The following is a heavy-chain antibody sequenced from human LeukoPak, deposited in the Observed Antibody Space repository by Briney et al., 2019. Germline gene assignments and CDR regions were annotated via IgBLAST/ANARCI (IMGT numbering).Heavy chain of an antibody. Sequence: SETLSLTCTVSGGSISSSGYNWDWIRQPPGKGLEWIGNLYDSGSTYYNPSLKSRVTISVDTSNNQFSLKLSSVTAADTAVYYCARGLATNSDYYYYYGMDVWGQGTAVTVSS. CDR3: ARGLATNSDYYYYYGMDV. CDR2: LYDSGST. V-gene: IGHV4-39*01. J-gene: IGHJ6*02. CDR1: GGSISSSGYN. D-gene: IGHD5-24*01.